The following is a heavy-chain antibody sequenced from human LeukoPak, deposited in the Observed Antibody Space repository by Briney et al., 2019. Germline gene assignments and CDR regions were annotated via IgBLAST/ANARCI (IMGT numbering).Heavy chain of an antibody. J-gene: IGHJ6*04. D-gene: IGHD4-11*01. V-gene: IGHV3-74*01. CDR1: GFTFSNYW. CDR2: IKSDGSFT. CDR3: GRDNNYKVDV. Sequence: GGSLRLSCADSGFTFSNYWMLWVRQAPGKGRVWVSNIKSDGSFTNYADSVKGGFTISRDNAKNTLYLQMNSLRAEDTAVYYCGRDNNYKVDVWGKGTTVTVSS.